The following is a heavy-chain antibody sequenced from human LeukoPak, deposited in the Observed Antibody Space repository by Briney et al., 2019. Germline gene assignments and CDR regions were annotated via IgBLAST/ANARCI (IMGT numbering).Heavy chain of an antibody. Sequence: PGGSLRLSCATSRFSFSNYWMSWVRQAPGKGLEWVANINQDESEEYYVDSVKGRFTISRDNANNSLYLQMNSLRAEDTAVYYCTRDSRGVIDYWGQGTLVTVSS. CDR2: INQDESEE. J-gene: IGHJ4*02. CDR1: RFSFSNYW. V-gene: IGHV3-7*04. CDR3: TRDSRGVIDY. D-gene: IGHD3-10*01.